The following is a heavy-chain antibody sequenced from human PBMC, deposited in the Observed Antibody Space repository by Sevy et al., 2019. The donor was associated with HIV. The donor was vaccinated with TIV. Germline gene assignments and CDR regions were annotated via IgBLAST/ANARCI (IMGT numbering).Heavy chain of an antibody. D-gene: IGHD3-3*01. Sequence: ASVKVSCKVFGYTLSELSMHWVRQTPGKGLEWMGSFDPEDGETIYAQKFQGRVAMTEDTSTDTAYMELRSLRSEDTAVYYCARGRGYYDFWSDYWGQGTLVTVSS. J-gene: IGHJ4*02. CDR1: GYTLSELS. CDR3: ARGRGYYDFWSDY. V-gene: IGHV1-24*01. CDR2: FDPEDGET.